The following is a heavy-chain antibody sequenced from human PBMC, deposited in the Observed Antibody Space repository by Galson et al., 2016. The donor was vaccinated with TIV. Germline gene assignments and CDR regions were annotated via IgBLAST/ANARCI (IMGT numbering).Heavy chain of an antibody. J-gene: IGHJ3*01. CDR3: ARKDSSVHGDLWGAFDV. CDR1: GFTVNAYH. Sequence: SLRLSCAVSGFTVNAYHMSWVRQAPGKGLEWVSVIYSGGDTYYSDSVKGRFTISRDNSKNTVHLQMNSLRVEDTAVYYCARKDSSVHGDLWGAFDVWGQGTKVIVSS. CDR2: IYSGGDT. D-gene: IGHD4-17*01. V-gene: IGHV3-53*01.